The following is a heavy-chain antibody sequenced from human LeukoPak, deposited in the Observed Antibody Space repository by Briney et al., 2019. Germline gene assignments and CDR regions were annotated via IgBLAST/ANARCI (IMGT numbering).Heavy chain of an antibody. V-gene: IGHV4-31*11. CDR1: GGSFSGYY. CDR3: ARGFGAGGSSAGDYYYYYMDV. CDR2: IYYSGST. D-gene: IGHD6-6*01. J-gene: IGHJ6*03. Sequence: SETLSLTCAVYGGSFSGYYWSWIRQHPGKGLEWIGYIYYSGSTYYNPSLKSRVTISVDTSKNQFSLKLSSVTAADTAVYYCARGFGAGGSSAGDYYYYYMDVWGKGTTVTVSS.